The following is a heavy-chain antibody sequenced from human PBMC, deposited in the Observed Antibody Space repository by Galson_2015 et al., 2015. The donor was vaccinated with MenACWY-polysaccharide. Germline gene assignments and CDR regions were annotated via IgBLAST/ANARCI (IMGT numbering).Heavy chain of an antibody. CDR3: AATRQWLAFDY. D-gene: IGHD6-19*01. CDR2: SYNSGSN. CDR1: GGSISTYY. V-gene: IGHV4-59*12. J-gene: IGHJ4*02. Sequence: ETLSLPCPVSGGSISTYYWSWLRPPPGKGLEWIGCSYNSGSNNYNPSLKSRVTVSVDTSKNQFSLRLSSVTAADTAVYYCAATRQWLAFDYWGQGFLVTVSS.